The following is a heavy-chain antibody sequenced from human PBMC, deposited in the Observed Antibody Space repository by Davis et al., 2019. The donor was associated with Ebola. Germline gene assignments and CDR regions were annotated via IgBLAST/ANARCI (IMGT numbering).Heavy chain of an antibody. CDR2: ISSSSSYI. Sequence: GESLKISCAASGFTFSSYSMNWVRQAPGKGLEWVSSISSSSSYIYYADSVKGRFTISRDNSKNTLYLQMNSLRAEDTAVYYCARGGPYGGYYFDYWGQGTLVTVSS. J-gene: IGHJ4*02. D-gene: IGHD3-16*01. V-gene: IGHV3-21*01. CDR3: ARGGPYGGYYFDY. CDR1: GFTFSSYS.